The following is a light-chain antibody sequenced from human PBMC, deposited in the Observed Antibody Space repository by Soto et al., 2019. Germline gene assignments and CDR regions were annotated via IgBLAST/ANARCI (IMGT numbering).Light chain of an antibody. CDR3: QQYNSYLYT. V-gene: IGKV1-5*01. CDR1: QSISSW. Sequence: DIPMTQSPSTLSASVGDRVTITCRASQSISSWLAWYQQKPGKAPKLLIYDASSLESGVPSRFSGSGSGTEFTLNISSLQPDDFATYYCQQYNSYLYTFGQGTKLQIK. J-gene: IGKJ2*01. CDR2: DAS.